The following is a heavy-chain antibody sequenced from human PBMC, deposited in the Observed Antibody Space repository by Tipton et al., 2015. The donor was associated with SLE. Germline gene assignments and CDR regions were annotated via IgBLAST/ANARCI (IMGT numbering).Heavy chain of an antibody. Sequence: TLSLTCPVYGGSFSGYYWSWIRQPPGKGLEWIGEINHSGSTNYNPSLKSRVTISVDTSKNQFSLKLSSVTAADTAVYYCARGGYYYDTSGYPYWGQGTLVTVSS. CDR2: INHSGST. CDR3: ARGGYYYDTSGYPY. V-gene: IGHV4-34*01. D-gene: IGHD3-22*01. J-gene: IGHJ4*02. CDR1: GGSFSGYY.